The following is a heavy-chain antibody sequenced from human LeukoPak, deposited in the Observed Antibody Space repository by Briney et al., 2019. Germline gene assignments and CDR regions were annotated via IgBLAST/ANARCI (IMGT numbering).Heavy chain of an antibody. CDR3: ARSLGSGWIHLVEY. CDR1: GFTFNTYA. Sequence: GRSLRLSCAASGFTFNTYALHWVRQAPGKGLEWVAVVSYDGGAKYYADSVKGRFTISRDNSKSTVDLQMYSLRAEDSAVYYCARSLGSGWIHLVEYWGQGTLVTVS. D-gene: IGHD6-19*01. CDR2: VSYDGGAK. J-gene: IGHJ4*02. V-gene: IGHV3-30*03.